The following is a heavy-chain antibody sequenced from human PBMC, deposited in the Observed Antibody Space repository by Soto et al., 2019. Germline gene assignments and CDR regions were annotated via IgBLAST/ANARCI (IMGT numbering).Heavy chain of an antibody. Sequence: GGSLRLSCAASGFTFSSYSMNWVRQAPGKGLEWVPSISSSSSYIYYADSVKGRFTISRDNAKNSLYLQMNSLRAEDTAVYYCAREGKTYYYGSGSYYKAFDIWGQGTMVTVSS. D-gene: IGHD3-10*01. V-gene: IGHV3-21*01. CDR3: AREGKTYYYGSGSYYKAFDI. CDR1: GFTFSSYS. CDR2: ISSSSSYI. J-gene: IGHJ3*02.